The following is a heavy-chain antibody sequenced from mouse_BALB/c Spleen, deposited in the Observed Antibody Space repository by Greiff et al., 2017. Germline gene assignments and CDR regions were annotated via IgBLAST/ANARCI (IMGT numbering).Heavy chain of an antibody. CDR2: IDTSDSYT. V-gene: IGHV1-69*01. CDR1: GYTFTDYW. J-gene: IGHJ3*01. D-gene: IGHD2-1*01. Sequence: QVQLKESGAELVMPGASVKMSCKASGYTFTDYWMHWVKQRPGQGLEWIGAIDTSDSYTSYNQKFKGKATLTVDESSSTAYMQLSSLTSEDSAVYYCARYGNYEGGAYWGQGTLVTVSA. CDR3: ARYGNYEGGAY.